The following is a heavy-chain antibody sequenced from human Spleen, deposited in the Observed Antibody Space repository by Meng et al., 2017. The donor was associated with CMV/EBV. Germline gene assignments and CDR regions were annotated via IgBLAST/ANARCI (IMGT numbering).Heavy chain of an antibody. J-gene: IGHJ5*02. D-gene: IGHD3-16*01. Sequence: SCKASGYTFDGYYMHWGRQAPGQGLEWMGRISPNSGDTNYAQKFQGRVTMTRDTSISTAYMELSRLKSDDTAVYFCARRGGVDNWFDPWGQGTLVTVSS. CDR1: GYTFDGYY. V-gene: IGHV1-2*06. CDR2: ISPNSGDT. CDR3: ARRGGVDNWFDP.